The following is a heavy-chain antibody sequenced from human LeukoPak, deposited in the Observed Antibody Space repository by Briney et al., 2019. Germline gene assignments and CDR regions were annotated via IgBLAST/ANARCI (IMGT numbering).Heavy chain of an antibody. CDR3: ARLESDPLFDY. Sequence: SETLSLTCTVSGSSISSSSYYWGWIRQPPGKGLEWIGSIYYSGSTYYNPSLKSRVTISVDTSKNQFSLKLSSVTAADTAVYYCARLESDPLFDYWGQGTLVTVSS. V-gene: IGHV4-39*01. J-gene: IGHJ4*02. CDR2: IYYSGST. CDR1: GSSISSSSYY.